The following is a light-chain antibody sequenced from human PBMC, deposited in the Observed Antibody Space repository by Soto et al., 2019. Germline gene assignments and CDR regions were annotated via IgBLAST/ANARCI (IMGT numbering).Light chain of an antibody. CDR2: GAS. CDR3: QQYNDWPPST. Sequence: EIVMTQSPDTLSVSPGERATLSCRASQSVSSYLAWYQQRPGQAPRLLIYGASTRAAGIPARFSGSGSGTEFTLTISSLQSEDFALYYCQQYNDWPPSTFGQGTKVEIK. CDR1: QSVSSY. V-gene: IGKV3-15*01. J-gene: IGKJ1*01.